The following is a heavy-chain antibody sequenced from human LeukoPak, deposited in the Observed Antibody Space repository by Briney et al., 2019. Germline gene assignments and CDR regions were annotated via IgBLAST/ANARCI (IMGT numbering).Heavy chain of an antibody. CDR3: ARGGGLDV. CDR1: GFTFSSYW. CDR2: INHNGNVN. J-gene: IGHJ6*02. Sequence: GGSLRLSGAASGFTFSSYWMNWARQAPGKGLEWVASINHNGNVNYYVDSVKGRFTISRDNAKNSLYLQMSNLRAEDTAVYFCARGGGLDVWGQGATVTVSS. D-gene: IGHD3-16*01. V-gene: IGHV3-7*03.